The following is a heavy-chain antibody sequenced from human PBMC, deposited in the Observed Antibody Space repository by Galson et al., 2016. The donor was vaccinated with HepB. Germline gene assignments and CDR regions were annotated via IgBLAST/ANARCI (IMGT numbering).Heavy chain of an antibody. CDR2: VYPGDAET. Sequence: QSGAEVKKPGESLKISCEASGYSFTSYWIGWVRQRPGKGLEWMGFVYPGDAETRYSLSFQGQVTISADKSRKTVYLEWNSLRASDSAMYYCARPLRMSLLRGVDLHFWGQGTLVTVSS. CDR1: GYSFTSYW. CDR3: ARPLRMSLLRGVDLHF. D-gene: IGHD3-10*01. J-gene: IGHJ1*01. V-gene: IGHV5-51*01.